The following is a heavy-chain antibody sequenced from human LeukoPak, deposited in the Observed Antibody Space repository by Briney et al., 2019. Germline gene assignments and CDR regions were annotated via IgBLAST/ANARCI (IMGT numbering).Heavy chain of an antibody. D-gene: IGHD3-10*01. CDR1: GGTFTSYA. CDR3: ANDVEDGSGSFVYYFDY. CDR2: IIPIFGTA. Sequence: SVKVSCKASGGTFTSYAISWVRQAPGQGLEWMGGIIPIFGTANYAKKFQGRVTITADESTSKAYMELSSLRSEDTAVYYCANDVEDGSGSFVYYFDYWGQGTLVTVSS. J-gene: IGHJ4*02. V-gene: IGHV1-69*13.